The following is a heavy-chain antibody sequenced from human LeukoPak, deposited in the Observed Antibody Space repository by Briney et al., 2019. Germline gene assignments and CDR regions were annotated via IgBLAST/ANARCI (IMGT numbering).Heavy chain of an antibody. D-gene: IGHD3-22*01. CDR2: ISYDGSNK. Sequence: GGSLRLSCAAPGFTFSSYGMHWVRQAPGKGLEWVAVISYDGSNKYYADSVKGRFTISRDNSKNTLYLQMNSLRAEDTAVYYCAKDYQDYYDSSGYYYDYWGQGTLVTVSS. J-gene: IGHJ4*02. CDR3: AKDYQDYYDSSGYYYDY. CDR1: GFTFSSYG. V-gene: IGHV3-30*18.